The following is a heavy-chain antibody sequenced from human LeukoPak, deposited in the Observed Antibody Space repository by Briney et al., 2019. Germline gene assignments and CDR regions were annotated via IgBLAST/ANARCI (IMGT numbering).Heavy chain of an antibody. J-gene: IGHJ3*02. CDR3: AKDQIVGAKGRNAFDI. CDR1: GFTFSSYA. V-gene: IGHV3-23*01. D-gene: IGHD1-26*01. CDR2: ISGSGGST. Sequence: GGSLRLSCAASGFTFSSYAMSWVRQAPGKGLEWVSAISGSGGSTYYADPVKGRFTISRDNSKNTLYLQMNSLRAEDTAVYYCAKDQIVGAKGRNAFDIWGQGTMVTVSS.